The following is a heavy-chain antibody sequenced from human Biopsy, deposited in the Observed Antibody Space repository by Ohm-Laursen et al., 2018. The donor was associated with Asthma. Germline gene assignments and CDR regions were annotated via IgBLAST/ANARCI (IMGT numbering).Heavy chain of an antibody. CDR2: IHDSGST. D-gene: IGHD1-14*01. Sequence: TLSLTYSVSGDSISNYYWNWIRQPPGKGLEWIGYIHDSGSTTYNPSLKSRVTIYLDRSKNQFSLRLTSVTSADTALYYCARFLTRRTGWFDPWGQGTLVTVSS. V-gene: IGHV4-59*01. J-gene: IGHJ5*02. CDR1: GDSISNYY. CDR3: ARFLTRRTGWFDP.